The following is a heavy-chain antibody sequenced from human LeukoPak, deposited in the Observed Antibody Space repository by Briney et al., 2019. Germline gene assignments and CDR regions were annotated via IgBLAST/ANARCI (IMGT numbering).Heavy chain of an antibody. CDR3: ARDLGGGYGSYYFDY. CDR1: GGSISSYY. J-gene: IGHJ4*02. CDR2: IYYSGST. D-gene: IGHD5-12*01. V-gene: IGHV4-59*01. Sequence: SETLSLTCTVSGGSISSYYWSWIRQPPGKGLEWIGYIYYSGSTNYNPSLKSRVTISVDTSKNQFSLKLSSVTAADTAVYYCARDLGGGYGSYYFDYWGQGTLVTVSS.